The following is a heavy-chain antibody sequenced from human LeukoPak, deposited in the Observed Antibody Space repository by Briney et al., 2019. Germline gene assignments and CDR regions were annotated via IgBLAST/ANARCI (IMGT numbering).Heavy chain of an antibody. Sequence: GASVKVSCKASGYTFTSYYMHWVRQAPGQGLEWMGIINPSGGSTSYAQKFQGRVTMTRDMSTSTAYMELRSLRSDDTAVYYCAVTYYYDNSGYPHWGQGTLVTVSS. CDR2: INPSGGST. J-gene: IGHJ4*02. V-gene: IGHV1-46*01. CDR3: AVTYYYDNSGYPH. D-gene: IGHD3-22*01. CDR1: GYTFTSYY.